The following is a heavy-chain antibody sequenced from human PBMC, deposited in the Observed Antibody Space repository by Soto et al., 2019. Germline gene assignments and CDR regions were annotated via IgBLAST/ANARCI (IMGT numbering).Heavy chain of an antibody. CDR2: VTGSGESA. J-gene: IGHJ4*02. CDR1: GFTFSSYA. V-gene: IGHV3-23*01. Sequence: GGSLGLSCGGSGFTFSSYAMSWVRQAPGKGLEWVSGVTGSGESAYYADSVKGRFSISRDNSKKTLYLQMESLRAEDTAVYFCAKDQWFYDSVWGSLRYPYSFDLWGQGTLVTV. CDR3: AKDQWFYDSVWGSLRYPYSFDL. D-gene: IGHD3-16*01.